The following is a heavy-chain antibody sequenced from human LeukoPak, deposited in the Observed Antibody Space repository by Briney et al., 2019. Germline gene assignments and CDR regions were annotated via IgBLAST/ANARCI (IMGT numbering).Heavy chain of an antibody. V-gene: IGHV4-38-2*02. CDR2: MYYSGNS. CDR1: GYSISSNYY. J-gene: IGHJ4*02. D-gene: IGHD6-25*01. Sequence: SETLSLTCTVSGYSISSNYYWGWIRQPPGKGLEWIGSMYYSGNSYYDSSLKSRVTISVDTSKNQFSLKLNSVTAADTAVYYCARRASGTWAFDYWGQGTLVAVSS. CDR3: ARRASGTWAFDY.